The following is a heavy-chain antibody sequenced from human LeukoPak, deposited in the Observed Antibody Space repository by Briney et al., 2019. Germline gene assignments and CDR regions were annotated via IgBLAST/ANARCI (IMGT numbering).Heavy chain of an antibody. V-gene: IGHV1-69*01. Sequence: XAVSWVRQAPXQGXXWMGGIIPIFGTANYAQKFQGRVTITADESTSTAYMELSSLRSEDTAVYYCARGDDSSGYWSYWGQGTLVTVSS. CDR3: ARGDDSSGYWSY. CDR2: IIPIFGTA. D-gene: IGHD3-22*01. J-gene: IGHJ4*02. CDR1: XA.